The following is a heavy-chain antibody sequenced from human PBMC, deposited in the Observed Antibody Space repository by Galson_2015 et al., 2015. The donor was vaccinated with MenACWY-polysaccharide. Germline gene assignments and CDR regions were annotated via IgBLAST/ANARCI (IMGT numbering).Heavy chain of an antibody. CDR1: GFTVSGYW. CDR3: ARGRIMIGP. D-gene: IGHD3-16*01. Sequence: SLRLSCAASGFTVSGYWMTWVRQAPGKGLEWVANIKQDGSEKNYVDSVEGRFTISRDNAKNSLYLQMNSLRAEDTAVYYCARGRIMIGPWGQGTLVTVSS. CDR2: IKQDGSEK. J-gene: IGHJ5*02. V-gene: IGHV3-7*01.